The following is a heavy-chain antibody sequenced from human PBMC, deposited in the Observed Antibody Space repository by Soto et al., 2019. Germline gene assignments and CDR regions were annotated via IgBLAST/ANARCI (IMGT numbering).Heavy chain of an antibody. D-gene: IGHD5-18*01. CDR2: ISGSGGST. Sequence: GGSLRLSCAASGFTFSSYAMSWVRQAPGKGLEWVSAISGSGGSTYYADSVKGRFTISRDNSKNTLYLQMNSLRAEDTAVYYCAKEKRGYSYGYYYGMDVWGQGTTLTVSS. V-gene: IGHV3-23*01. CDR3: AKEKRGYSYGYYYGMDV. J-gene: IGHJ6*02. CDR1: GFTFSSYA.